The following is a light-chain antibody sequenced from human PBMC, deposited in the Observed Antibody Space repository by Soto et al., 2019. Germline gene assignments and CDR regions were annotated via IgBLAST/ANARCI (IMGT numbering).Light chain of an antibody. V-gene: IGLV2-8*01. CDR1: SPDDGGYNY. CDR2: EVS. J-gene: IGLJ2*01. Sequence: QSVLTQPPPASGLPGQSIISPCTRTSPDDGGYNYVSRYQQHPGNAANLMPYEVSKRPSGVPYCFSRFTSGNTASLTVSGLQADDEADYYCSSYAGSNNCVVFGGGSQRTVL. CDR3: SSYAGSNNCVV.